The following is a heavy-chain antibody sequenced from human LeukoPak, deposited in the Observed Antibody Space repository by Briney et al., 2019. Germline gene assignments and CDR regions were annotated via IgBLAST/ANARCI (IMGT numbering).Heavy chain of an antibody. D-gene: IGHD5-24*01. Sequence: ASVKVSCDASGHTFKNYDINWVRQATGQGLEWMGWMNPNSGNTGFAQKFQDRVSMTRDTSINTAYMELTSLRSGDTAVYYCARATPGGLHGYSFDYWGQGTVVTVYS. CDR3: ARATPGGLHGYSFDY. CDR2: MNPNSGNT. CDR1: GHTFKNYD. J-gene: IGHJ4*02. V-gene: IGHV1-8*02.